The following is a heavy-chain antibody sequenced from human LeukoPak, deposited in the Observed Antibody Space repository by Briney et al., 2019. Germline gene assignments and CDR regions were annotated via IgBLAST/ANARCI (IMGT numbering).Heavy chain of an antibody. CDR2: IYYSGST. D-gene: IGHD1-26*01. V-gene: IGHV4-39*01. CDR1: GGSISSSGYY. Sequence: SETLSLTCTVSGGSISSSGYYWGWIRQPPGKGLEWIASIYYSGSTYYNPSLKSRVTISVDTSKNQLSLKLSSLTAADTAEYYCARHEYSGSYYGLSWFDPWGQGTLVTVSS. J-gene: IGHJ5*02. CDR3: ARHEYSGSYYGLSWFDP.